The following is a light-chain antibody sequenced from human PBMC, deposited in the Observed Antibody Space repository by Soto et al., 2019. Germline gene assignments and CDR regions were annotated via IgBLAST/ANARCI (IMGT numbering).Light chain of an antibody. J-gene: IGKJ1*01. CDR1: QSVRSN. V-gene: IGKV3-15*01. CDR2: GAS. CDR3: QQTYSTPPT. Sequence: EIVMTQSPATLSASPGERATLSCRASQSVRSNLAWYQQKPGQAPRLLIYGASTRATGIPARFSGSGSGTEFTLSIGSLQSEDFATYYCQQTYSTPPTFGQGTKVDIK.